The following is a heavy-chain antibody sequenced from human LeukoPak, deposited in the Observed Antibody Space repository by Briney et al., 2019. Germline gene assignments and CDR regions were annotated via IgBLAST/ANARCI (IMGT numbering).Heavy chain of an antibody. V-gene: IGHV4-39*01. CDR3: ARHKRGYDSWSGYYPYYFDY. CDR2: IYYSGST. D-gene: IGHD3-3*01. Sequence: SETLSLTCTVSGGSISSSSYYWGWIRQPPGKGLEWIGSIYYSGSTYYNPSLKSRVTISVDTSKNQFSLKLSSVTAADTAVYYCARHKRGYDSWSGYYPYYFDYWGQGTLVTVSS. J-gene: IGHJ4*02. CDR1: GGSISSSSYY.